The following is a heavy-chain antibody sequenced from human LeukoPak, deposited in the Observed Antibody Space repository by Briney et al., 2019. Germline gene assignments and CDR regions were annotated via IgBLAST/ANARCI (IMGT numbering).Heavy chain of an antibody. CDR1: GGSFSAHY. V-gene: IGHV4-34*01. D-gene: IGHD3-22*01. Sequence: SETLSLTCVVSGGSFSAHYWSWIRQPPGMGLEWIGEINHSGSTNYNPSLKSRVTMSVDTSKNQFSLKLSSVNAADTAVYYCARYFTFDSSGYFYTFDYWGQGTLVTVSS. J-gene: IGHJ4*02. CDR2: INHSGST. CDR3: ARYFTFDSSGYFYTFDY.